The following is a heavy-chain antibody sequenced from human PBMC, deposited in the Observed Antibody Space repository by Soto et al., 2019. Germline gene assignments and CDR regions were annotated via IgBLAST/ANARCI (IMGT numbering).Heavy chain of an antibody. Sequence: QVQLQQTGAGLLKPSETLSLTCVVSGGSFTGSYWSWIRQPPGKGLEWLGEINHSGSTNYKSSLTSRLTISADTSKNQFSLKLSSVTAAHTAVYYCARSYTGSKLDYWGQGTPVTVSS. CDR3: ARSYTGSKLDY. D-gene: IGHD2-8*02. CDR2: INHSGST. J-gene: IGHJ4*02. CDR1: GGSFTGSY. V-gene: IGHV4-34*02.